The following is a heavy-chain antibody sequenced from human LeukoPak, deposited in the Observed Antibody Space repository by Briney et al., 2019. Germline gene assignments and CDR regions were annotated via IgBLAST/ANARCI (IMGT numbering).Heavy chain of an antibody. CDR3: ARDARLRGVVPAAIGY. V-gene: IGHV1-18*04. D-gene: IGHD2-2*02. CDR2: ISAYNGNT. CDR1: GYTFTSYG. Sequence: ASVKVSRKASGYTFTSYGISWVRQAPGQGLEWMGWISAYNGNTNYAQKLQGRVTMTTDTSTSTAYMELRSLRSDDTAVYYCARDARLRGVVPAAIGYWGQGTLVTVSS. J-gene: IGHJ4*02.